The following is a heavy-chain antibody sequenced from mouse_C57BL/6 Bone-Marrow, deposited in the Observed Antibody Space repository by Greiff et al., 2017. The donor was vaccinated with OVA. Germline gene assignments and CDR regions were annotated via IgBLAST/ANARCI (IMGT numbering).Heavy chain of an antibody. V-gene: IGHV1-55*01. D-gene: IGHD1-1*01. CDR1: GYHFTSYW. J-gene: IGHJ2*01. CDR2: IYPGSGST. CDR3: SREVLYYYALFLFDY. Sequence: VQLQQPGAELVKPGASVKMSCTASGYHFTSYWITWVKQRPGHGLEWIGDIYPGSGSTNYNEKFKRKATLTVDTASSTAYMQLISLTSDDSEVYYCSREVLYYYALFLFDYWGQGTTLTVSS.